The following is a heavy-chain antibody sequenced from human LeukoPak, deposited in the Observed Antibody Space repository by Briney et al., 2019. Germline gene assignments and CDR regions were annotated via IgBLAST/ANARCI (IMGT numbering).Heavy chain of an antibody. V-gene: IGHV4-38-2*02. CDR2: IYHSGST. J-gene: IGHJ4*02. CDR3: ATLQIAAAGYYFDY. D-gene: IGHD6-13*01. Sequence: PSLTLSLTCTVSGYSISRGYYWGWIRPPPGKGLEWMGSIYHSGSTYYNPSLKSRVTISVDTAKNQFSLKLSSVTAADTAVYYCATLQIAAAGYYFDYWGQGTLVTVSS. CDR1: GYSISRGYY.